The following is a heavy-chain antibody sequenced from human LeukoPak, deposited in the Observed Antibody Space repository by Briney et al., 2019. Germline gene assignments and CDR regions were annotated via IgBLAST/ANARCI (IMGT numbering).Heavy chain of an antibody. CDR2: ISAYNGNT. J-gene: IGHJ6*03. V-gene: IGHV1-18*01. CDR1: GYTFTSYG. Sequence: GASVKVSCKASGYTFTSYGISWVRQAPGQGLEWMGWISAYNGNTNYAQKFQGRVTMTRNTSISTAYMELSNLRSEDTAVYYCARRGYSYGLYYYYYMDVWGKGTTVTISS. CDR3: ARRGYSYGLYYYYYMDV. D-gene: IGHD5-18*01.